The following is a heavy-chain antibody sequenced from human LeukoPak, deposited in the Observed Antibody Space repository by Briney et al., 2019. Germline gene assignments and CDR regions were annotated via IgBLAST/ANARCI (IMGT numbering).Heavy chain of an antibody. Sequence: PGGSLRLSCAASGFTFGSYAMSWVRQAPGKGLEWVSAITGSGATTYYAESVKGRFTISRDNSNNTLFLQMNSLRAEDTAIYYCAKAIGWGQGTTVTVSS. D-gene: IGHD2/OR15-2a*01. CDR1: GFTFGSYA. J-gene: IGHJ6*02. CDR3: AKAIG. V-gene: IGHV3-23*01. CDR2: ITGSGATT.